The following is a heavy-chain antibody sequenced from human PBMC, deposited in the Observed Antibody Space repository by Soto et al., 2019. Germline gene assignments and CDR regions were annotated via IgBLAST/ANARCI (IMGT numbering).Heavy chain of an antibody. V-gene: IGHV1-18*01. CDR2: ISAYNGNT. J-gene: IGHJ4*02. CDR3: ARGDADVDTAMATAPTDY. D-gene: IGHD5-18*01. CDR1: GYTFTSYG. Sequence: GASVKVSCKASGYTFTSYGISWVRQAPGQGLEWMGWISAYNGNTNYAQKLQGRVTMTTDTSTSTAYMELRSLRSDDTAVYYCARGDADVDTAMATAPTDYWGQGTLVTVSS.